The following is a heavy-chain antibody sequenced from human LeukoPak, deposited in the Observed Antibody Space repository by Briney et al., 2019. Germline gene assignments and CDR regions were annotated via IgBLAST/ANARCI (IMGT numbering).Heavy chain of an antibody. D-gene: IGHD5-12*01. V-gene: IGHV3-15*01. Sequence: GGSLRLSCAASGFTFSNAWMSWVRQAPGKGLEWVGRIKSKTDGGTTDYAAPVKGRFTISRDDSKNTLYLQMNSLKTEDTAVYYCTTDLYSGYDWGSDYWGQGTLVTVSS. CDR1: GFTFSNAW. J-gene: IGHJ4*02. CDR3: TTDLYSGYDWGSDY. CDR2: IKSKTDGGTT.